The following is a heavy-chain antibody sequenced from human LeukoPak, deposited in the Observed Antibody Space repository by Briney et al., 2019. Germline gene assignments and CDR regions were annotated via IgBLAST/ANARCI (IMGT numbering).Heavy chain of an antibody. D-gene: IGHD7-27*01. CDR2: ISGSGGST. V-gene: IGHV3-23*01. Sequence: PGGSLRLSCAASGFTFSSYAMSWVRQAPGKGPEWVSAISGSGGSTYYADSVKGRFTISRDNANNSLYLQMSGLRTEDTAVYYCAREKSNWGYDSWGQGTLVTVSS. CDR1: GFTFSSYA. CDR3: AREKSNWGYDS. J-gene: IGHJ5*01.